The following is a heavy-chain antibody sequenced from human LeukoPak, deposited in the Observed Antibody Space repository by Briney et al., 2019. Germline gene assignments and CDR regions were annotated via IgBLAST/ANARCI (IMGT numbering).Heavy chain of an antibody. J-gene: IGHJ4*02. CDR3: ARARYYYDSSGYYYNLFFDY. CDR1: GGSISSGSYY. D-gene: IGHD3-22*01. V-gene: IGHV4-61*02. Sequence: SQTLSLTCTASGGSISSGSYYWSWIRQPAGKGLEWIGRIYTSGSTIYNPSLKSRVTISVDTSKNQFSLKLSSVTAADTAVYYCARARYYYDSSGYYYNLFFDYWGQGTLVTVSS. CDR2: IYTSGST.